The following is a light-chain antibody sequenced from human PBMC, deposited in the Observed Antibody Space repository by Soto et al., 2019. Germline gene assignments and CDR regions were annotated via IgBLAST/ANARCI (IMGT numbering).Light chain of an antibody. Sequence: EIVMTQSPATLSVSPGERATLSCRASQSVSSNLAWYQQKPGQPPRLLIYGASTRATGIPARFSGSGSGTEFTLTISSLHSEDFALYYCQQYNNWPPGTFGQGTKVEIK. J-gene: IGKJ1*01. CDR2: GAS. CDR1: QSVSSN. V-gene: IGKV3-15*01. CDR3: QQYNNWPPGT.